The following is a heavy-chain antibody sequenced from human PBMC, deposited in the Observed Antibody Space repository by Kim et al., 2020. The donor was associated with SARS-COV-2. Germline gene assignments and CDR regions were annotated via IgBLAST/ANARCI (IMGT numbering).Heavy chain of an antibody. D-gene: IGHD3-22*01. Sequence: TSYNPTLKSRVTISVDRSKNQFSLNLSSVTAADTAVYYCARAADSSLIDYWGQGTLVTVSS. J-gene: IGHJ4*02. CDR3: ARAADSSLIDY. CDR2: T. V-gene: IGHV4-30-2*01.